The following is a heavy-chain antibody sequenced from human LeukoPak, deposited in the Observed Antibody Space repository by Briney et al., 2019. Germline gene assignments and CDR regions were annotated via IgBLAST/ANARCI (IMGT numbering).Heavy chain of an antibody. V-gene: IGHV1-69*05. D-gene: IGHD3-10*01. Sequence: SVKVSCKGSGGTFSSYAISWVRQAPGQGLEWMGRIIPIFGTANYAQKFQGRVTITTDESTSTAYMELSSLRSEDTAVYYCARDLSQRSYGSGSNWFDPWGQGTLVTVSS. CDR1: GGTFSSYA. J-gene: IGHJ5*02. CDR3: ARDLSQRSYGSGSNWFDP. CDR2: IIPIFGTA.